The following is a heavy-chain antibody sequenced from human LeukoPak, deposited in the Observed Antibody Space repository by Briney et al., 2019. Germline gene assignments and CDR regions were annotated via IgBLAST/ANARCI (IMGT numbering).Heavy chain of an antibody. J-gene: IGHJ5*02. V-gene: IGHV4-38-2*02. CDR2: VYHDGST. D-gene: IGHD6-13*01. Sequence: KPSETLSLTCSISGYSIGSGYYWGWIRQSPGKGLEWIGSVYHDGSTYYNPSLKSRVTVSADTSENQISLSLSSVTATDTAVYYCARDFFGRAAGTGNWFDPWGQGTLVTVSS. CDR3: ARDFFGRAAGTGNWFDP. CDR1: GYSIGSGYY.